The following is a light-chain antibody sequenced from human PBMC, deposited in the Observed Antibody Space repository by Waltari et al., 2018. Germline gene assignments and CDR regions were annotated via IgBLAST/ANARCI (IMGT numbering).Light chain of an antibody. CDR3: QQRSNGLT. CDR2: DAS. Sequence: ETVLTQSPDILSLSPGERATLSCRASLSVSTYLAWYQQKPGQAPRLLVYDASNRATGIPARFSVSGSGTDFTLTMSSLEPEDFAVYYCQQRSNGLTFGGGTKVEIK. V-gene: IGKV3-11*01. CDR1: LSVSTY. J-gene: IGKJ4*01.